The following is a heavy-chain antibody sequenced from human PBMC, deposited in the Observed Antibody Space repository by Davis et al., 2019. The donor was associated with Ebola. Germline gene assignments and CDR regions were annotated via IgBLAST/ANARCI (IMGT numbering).Heavy chain of an antibody. J-gene: IGHJ6*02. Sequence: SETLSLTCTVSGGSISSYYWSWIRQHQGKGLEWIGYIYYSGSTYYNPSLKSRVTISVDTSKNQFSLKLSSVTAADTAVYYCAGYSSSSSDLYYYYGMDVWGQGTTVTVSS. CDR1: GGSISSYY. V-gene: IGHV4-59*06. CDR2: IYYSGST. CDR3: AGYSSSSSDLYYYYGMDV. D-gene: IGHD6-6*01.